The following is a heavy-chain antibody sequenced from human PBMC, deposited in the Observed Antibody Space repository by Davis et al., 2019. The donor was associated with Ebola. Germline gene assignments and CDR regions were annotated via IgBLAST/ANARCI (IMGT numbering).Heavy chain of an antibody. CDR1: GVSITSYY. V-gene: IGHV4-59*01. J-gene: IGHJ6*02. CDR3: ARDSRWLVPGTYYYYGMDV. D-gene: IGHD6-19*01. CDR2: IYYSERS. Sequence: SETLSLTCTVSGVSITSYYWSWVRQPPGKGLEWIGYIYYSERSNYNPSLKSRVTISVDTSKNHFSLKLSSVTAADTAVYYCARDSRWLVPGTYYYYGMDVWGQGTTVTVSS.